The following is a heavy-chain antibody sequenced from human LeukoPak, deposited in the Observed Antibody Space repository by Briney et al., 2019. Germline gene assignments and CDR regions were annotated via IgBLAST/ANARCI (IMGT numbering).Heavy chain of an antibody. CDR2: ITTSGGAK. J-gene: IGHJ4*02. V-gene: IGHV3-48*01. D-gene: IGHD4-23*01. CDR1: GFTFSSYS. CDR3: ARRGDGGRSFDY. Sequence: PGGSLRLSCAASGFTFSSYSMNWVRQAPGKGLEWISYITTSGGAKNYADSVKGRFTISRDNSKNTLYLQMNSLRAEDTAVYYCARRGDGGRSFDYWGQGTLVTVSS.